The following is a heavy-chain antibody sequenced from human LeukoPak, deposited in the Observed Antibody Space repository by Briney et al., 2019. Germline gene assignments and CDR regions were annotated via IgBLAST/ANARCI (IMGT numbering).Heavy chain of an antibody. J-gene: IGHJ4*02. CDR3: ARENLAAAADY. D-gene: IGHD6-25*01. V-gene: IGHV3-74*01. Sequence: GGSLRLSCAASEFTFSAYWMHWVRQAPGKGLVWVSRIRGDGSMTNYADSVKGRLTISRDNAKNTLYLQMNSLRLEDTAVYYCARENLAAAADYWGQGTVVTVSS. CDR2: IRGDGSMT. CDR1: EFTFSAYW.